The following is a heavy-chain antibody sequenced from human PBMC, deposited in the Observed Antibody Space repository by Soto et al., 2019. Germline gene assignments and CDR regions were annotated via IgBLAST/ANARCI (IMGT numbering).Heavy chain of an antibody. CDR1: GYSFTSYY. CDR3: ARGRVRSSSGVCWFDP. CDR2: INPSGGST. V-gene: IGHV1-46*01. D-gene: IGHD6-6*01. J-gene: IGHJ5*02. Sequence: QVQLVQSGAEVKKPGASVKVSCKASGYSFTSYYMHWVRQAPGQGLEWMGIINPSGGSTNYTQKFRGRVTMTRDTSTSTVYMELSSLRFEDTAVYYCARGRVRSSSGVCWFDPWGQGTLVTVSS.